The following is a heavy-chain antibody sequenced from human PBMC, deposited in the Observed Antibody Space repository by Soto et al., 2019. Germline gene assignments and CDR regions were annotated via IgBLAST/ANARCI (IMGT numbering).Heavy chain of an antibody. D-gene: IGHD5-12*01. Sequence: ASVKVSCKASGYTFTDFGISWVRQAPGQGLEWMGWISAYNGNTNYAHKVQDRVTMTTDTSTNTAYMELRNLTPDDTAVYYCARARGYSGYGDYYVMAVWGQGTTVTVSS. CDR3: ARARGYSGYGDYYVMAV. CDR1: GYTFTDFG. CDR2: ISAYNGNT. J-gene: IGHJ6*02. V-gene: IGHV1-18*01.